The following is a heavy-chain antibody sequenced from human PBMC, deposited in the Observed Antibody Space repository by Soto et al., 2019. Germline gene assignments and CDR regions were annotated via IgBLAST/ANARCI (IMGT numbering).Heavy chain of an antibody. CDR2: INPSGGST. J-gene: IGHJ5*02. CDR3: ARDQLCSSTSCQLGNWFDP. V-gene: IGHV1-46*03. Sequence: QVQLVQSGAEVKKPGASVKVSCKASGYTFTSYYMHWVRQAPGQGLEWMGIINPSGGSTSYAQKSQGRVTMTSDTSTSTVYMELSSLRSEDTAVYYCARDQLCSSTSCQLGNWFDPWGQGTLVTVSS. CDR1: GYTFTSYY. D-gene: IGHD2-2*01.